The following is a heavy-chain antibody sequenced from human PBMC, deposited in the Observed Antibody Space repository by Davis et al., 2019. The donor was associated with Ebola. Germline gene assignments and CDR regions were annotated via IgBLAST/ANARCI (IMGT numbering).Heavy chain of an antibody. Sequence: SETLSLTCTVSGGSISSYYWSWIRQHPGKGLEWIGYIYYSGSTYYNPSLKSRVTISVDTSKNQFSLKLSSVTAADTAVYYCAMSGGARYYDGMDVWGKGTTVTVSP. CDR1: GGSISSYY. CDR2: IYYSGST. V-gene: IGHV4-59*06. D-gene: IGHD2-15*01. CDR3: AMSGGARYYDGMDV. J-gene: IGHJ6*04.